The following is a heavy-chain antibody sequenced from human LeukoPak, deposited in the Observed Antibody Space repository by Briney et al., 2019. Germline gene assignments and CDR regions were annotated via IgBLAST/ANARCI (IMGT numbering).Heavy chain of an antibody. CDR2: IYPGDSDT. Sequence: GESLKISCKGSGYSFTSYLIGWVRQMPGEGLEWMGIIYPGDSDTRYSPSFQGQVTISADKSISTAYLQWSSLKASDTAMYYCARSLRGIAAAGTSLDYFDYWGQGTLVTVSS. CDR1: GYSFTSYL. J-gene: IGHJ4*02. CDR3: ARSLRGIAAAGTSLDYFDY. D-gene: IGHD6-13*01. V-gene: IGHV5-51*01.